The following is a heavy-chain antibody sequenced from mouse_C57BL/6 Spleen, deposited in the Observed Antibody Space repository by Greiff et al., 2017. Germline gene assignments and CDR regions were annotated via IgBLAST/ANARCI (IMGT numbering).Heavy chain of an antibody. CDR3: ARESIYYDYEGFAY. J-gene: IGHJ3*01. CDR2: INPYNGDT. D-gene: IGHD2-4*01. Sequence: VQLQQSGPELVKPGDSVKISCKASGYSFTGYFMNWVMQSHGKSLEWIGRINPYNGDTFYNQKFKGKATLTVDKSSSTAHMELRSLTSEDSAVYYCARESIYYDYEGFAYWGQGTLVTVSA. CDR1: GYSFTGYF. V-gene: IGHV1-20*01.